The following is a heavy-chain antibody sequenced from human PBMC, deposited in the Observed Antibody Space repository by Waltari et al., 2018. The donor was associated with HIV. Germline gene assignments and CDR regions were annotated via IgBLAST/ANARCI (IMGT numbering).Heavy chain of an antibody. CDR2: ISASGGSS. J-gene: IGHJ4*02. V-gene: IGHV3-23*01. CDR3: VKDRPGPWDWNYSFFS. Sequence: DVELLESGGGLVQPGGSVSLSCAAPGLTFNTYAMGRVRQAPGRGVEWASTISASGGSSHYAGAVKGRFTVSRDNSNNMVHLQMIRLRVADTAIYYCVKDRPGPWDWNYSFFSWGQGALVTVSS. CDR1: GLTFNTYA. D-gene: IGHD1-7*01.